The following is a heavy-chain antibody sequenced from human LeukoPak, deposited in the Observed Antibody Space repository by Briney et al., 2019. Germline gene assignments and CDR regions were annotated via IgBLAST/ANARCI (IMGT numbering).Heavy chain of an antibody. Sequence: GASVKVSSKASGGTFSSHAITWVRQAPGQGLEWMGRIIPILGIPTDAQKLQGRVTITADKSTSTAYMELSSLRCEDTAVYYCARSGTTLGLALDYWGQGTLVTVSS. CDR1: GGTFSSHA. CDR2: IIPILGIP. J-gene: IGHJ4*02. CDR3: ARSGTTLGLALDY. D-gene: IGHD1-7*01. V-gene: IGHV1-69*04.